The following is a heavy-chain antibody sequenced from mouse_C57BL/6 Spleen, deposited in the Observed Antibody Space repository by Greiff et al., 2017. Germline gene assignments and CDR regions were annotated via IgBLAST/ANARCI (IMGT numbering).Heavy chain of an antibody. J-gene: IGHJ3*01. CDR3: ARGEVWFAY. V-gene: IGHV5-4*03. CDR1: GFTFSSYA. CDR2: ISDGGSYT. Sequence: EVKLVESGGGLVKPGGSLKLSCAASGFTFSSYAMSWVRQTPEKRLEWVATISDGGSYTYYPDNVKGRFTISRDNAKNNLYLQMSHLKSEETAMYYCARGEVWFAYWGQGTLVTVSA.